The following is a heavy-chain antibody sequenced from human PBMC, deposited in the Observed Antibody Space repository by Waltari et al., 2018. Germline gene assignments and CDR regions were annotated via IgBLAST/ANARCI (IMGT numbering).Heavy chain of an antibody. J-gene: IGHJ4*02. CDR1: GSTFPAYY. Sequence: QVQLVQSGAEVKKPGASVKVSCKASGSTFPAYYMHWVRQAPGQRLEWMGRIHPDSGGTNFAQNFQGRVTMTRDTSISTAYMELSSLRSDDTAVYYCVRVGSNHNFDYWGQGTLVTVSS. V-gene: IGHV1-2*06. D-gene: IGHD2-2*01. CDR3: VRVGSNHNFDY. CDR2: IHPDSGGT.